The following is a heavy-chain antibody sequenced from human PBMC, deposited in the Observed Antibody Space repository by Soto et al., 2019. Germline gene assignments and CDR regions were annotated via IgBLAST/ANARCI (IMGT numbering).Heavy chain of an antibody. J-gene: IGHJ4*02. CDR3: TTRDQGRFDH. Sequence: QVLLVQSGAEGKRPGSSAKVSCKPSGGTFNTLSINWVRQAPGQGLEWVGAIIPLFDSTNYAHKFQDRVTSTADKSMDTAYLELNNLRSDDTAVYYCTTRDQGRFDHWGQGTPLTVSS. CDR1: GGTFNTLS. V-gene: IGHV1-69*06. CDR2: IIPLFDST.